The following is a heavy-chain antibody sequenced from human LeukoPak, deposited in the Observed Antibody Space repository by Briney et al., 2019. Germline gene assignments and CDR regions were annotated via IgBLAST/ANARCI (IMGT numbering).Heavy chain of an antibody. CDR2: IGLSGGST. D-gene: IGHD4-11*01. CDR1: GFSFSGYA. J-gene: IGHJ6*02. V-gene: IGHV3-23*01. Sequence: PGASLRLSCAASGFSFSGYAMSWVRQAPGKGLEWVSGIGLSGGSTFYADSVKGRFTISRDNSKNMLYLQMNSLRAEDTAIYYCARKELTTPRIFLDVWGQGATVAVSS. CDR3: ARKELTTPRIFLDV.